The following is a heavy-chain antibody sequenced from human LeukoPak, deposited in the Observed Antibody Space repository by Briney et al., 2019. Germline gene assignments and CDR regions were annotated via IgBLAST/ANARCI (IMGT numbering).Heavy chain of an antibody. J-gene: IGHJ3*01. Sequence: GGSLRLSCAASGFTFNNYAMNWVRQAPGKGLQWVPAVSGDGQRTFYADSVKGRFTIFRDNSMNTLSLQMNSLRVEDTAVYYCAKEQDNLLLLSHFEYWGQGTMVTVSS. V-gene: IGHV3-23*01. CDR1: GFTFNNYA. CDR3: AKEQDNLLLLSHFEY. D-gene: IGHD1-14*01. CDR2: VSGDGQRT.